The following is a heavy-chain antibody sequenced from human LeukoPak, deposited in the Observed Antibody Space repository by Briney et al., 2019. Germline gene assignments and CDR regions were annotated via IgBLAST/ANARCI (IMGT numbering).Heavy chain of an antibody. V-gene: IGHV1-46*01. D-gene: IGHD3-22*01. CDR1: GYTFTSYY. J-gene: IGHJ5*02. CDR3: ARGILPYYYDSSGYYYNWFDP. Sequence: ASVKVSCKASGYTFTSYYMHWVRQAPGQGLEWMGIINPSGGSTSYAQKFQGRVTMTRDTSTSTVYMELSSLRSEDTAVYYCARGILPYYYDSSGYYYNWFDPWGQGTLVTVSS. CDR2: INPSGGST.